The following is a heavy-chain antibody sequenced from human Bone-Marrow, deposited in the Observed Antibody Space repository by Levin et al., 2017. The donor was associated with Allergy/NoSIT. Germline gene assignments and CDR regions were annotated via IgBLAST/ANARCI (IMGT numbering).Heavy chain of an antibody. Sequence: GGSLRLSCAASGVTISTYGMHWVRQAPGKGLEWVAVIWYDEKTKNSADSVKGRFTVSRDNSKEMVYLQMSSLRAEDTAVYYCARDAAPSSYTYGPFDYWGQGTLVTVSA. D-gene: IGHD5-18*01. J-gene: IGHJ4*02. CDR2: IWYDEKTK. CDR1: GVTISTYG. V-gene: IGHV3-33*01. CDR3: ARDAAPSSYTYGPFDY.